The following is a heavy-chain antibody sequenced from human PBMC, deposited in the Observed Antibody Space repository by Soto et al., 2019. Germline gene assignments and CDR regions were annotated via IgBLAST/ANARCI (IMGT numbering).Heavy chain of an antibody. J-gene: IGHJ4*02. Sequence: GGSLRLSCAASGFTFSSYAMSWVRQAPGKGLEWVSAISGSGGSTYYADSVKGRFTIFRDNSKNTLYLQMNSLRAEDTAVYYCAKAPFYYDSSGLWGQGTLVTVSS. CDR2: ISGSGGST. V-gene: IGHV3-23*01. D-gene: IGHD3-22*01. CDR1: GFTFSSYA. CDR3: AKAPFYYDSSGL.